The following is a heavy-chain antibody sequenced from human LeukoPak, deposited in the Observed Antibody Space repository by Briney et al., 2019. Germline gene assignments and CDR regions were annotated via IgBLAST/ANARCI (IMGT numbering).Heavy chain of an antibody. CDR3: ARGGESSVNDY. CDR2: TTSRRGYI. Sequence: GGSLRLSCAASGFTFTSYDMNWLRQAPGKGLEWVSSTTSRRGYIYYADSVKGRFTISRDNAKKSLYLQMNSLRAEDTAVYYCARGGESSVNDYWGQGTLVTVSS. V-gene: IGHV3-21*01. CDR1: GFTFTSYD. J-gene: IGHJ4*02. D-gene: IGHD1-26*01.